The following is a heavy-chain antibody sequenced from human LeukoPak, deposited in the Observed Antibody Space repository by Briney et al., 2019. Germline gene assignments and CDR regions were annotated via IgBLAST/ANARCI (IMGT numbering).Heavy chain of an antibody. CDR1: GFTFGDYA. CDR2: IRSKAYGGTT. V-gene: IGHV3-49*04. D-gene: IGHD3-22*01. J-gene: IGHJ4*02. Sequence: GGSLRLSCTASGFTFGDYAMSWVRQAPGKGLEWVGFIRSKAYGGTTEYAASVKGRFTISRDDSKSIAYLQMNSLKTEDTAVYYCTSLDYYDSRRAPVYWGQGTLVTVSS. CDR3: TSLDYYDSRRAPVY.